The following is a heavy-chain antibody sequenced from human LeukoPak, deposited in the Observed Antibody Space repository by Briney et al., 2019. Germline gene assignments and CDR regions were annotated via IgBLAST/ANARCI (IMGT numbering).Heavy chain of an antibody. D-gene: IGHD6-19*01. J-gene: IGHJ4*02. CDR1: GFTFSIYG. CDR2: ISSDGSNK. Sequence: GGSLRLSCAASGFTFSIYGMHWVRQAPGKGLEWVAIISSDGSNKYYVDSVKGRFTISRDNSKNTLYLQMNSLRAEDTAVYYCAKPTSFSSGWFADYWGQGSLVTVSS. CDR3: AKPTSFSSGWFADY. V-gene: IGHV3-30*18.